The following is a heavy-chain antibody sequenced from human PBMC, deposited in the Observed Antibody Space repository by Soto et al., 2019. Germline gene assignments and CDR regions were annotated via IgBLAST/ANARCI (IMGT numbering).Heavy chain of an antibody. CDR2: ISAGGDNT. Sequence: EVQLLESGGGLVQPGGSLRLSCTASGFTFNNYGIMWVRQAPGKGLEWVSAISAGGDNTYYSDSEKGRFTISRDNSKNTVYLQMDSLRGDDTAVYYCAKKSSMAPLKGWFDPWGQGTLVTVSA. V-gene: IGHV3-23*01. D-gene: IGHD3-10*01. J-gene: IGHJ5*02. CDR3: AKKSSMAPLKGWFDP. CDR1: GFTFNNYG.